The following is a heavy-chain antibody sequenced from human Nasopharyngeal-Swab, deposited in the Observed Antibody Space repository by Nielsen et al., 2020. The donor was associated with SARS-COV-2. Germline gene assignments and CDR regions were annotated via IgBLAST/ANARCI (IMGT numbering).Heavy chain of an antibody. CDR2: IIPIFGTA. J-gene: IGHJ6*02. CDR3: ASTPYSSGWYGPRSANYGMDV. Sequence: WVRQAPGQGLEWMGGIIPIFGTANYAQQFQGRVTITADESTSTAYMELSSLRSEDAAVYYCASTPYSSGWYGPRSANYGMDVWGQGTTVTVSS. D-gene: IGHD6-19*01. V-gene: IGHV1-69*01.